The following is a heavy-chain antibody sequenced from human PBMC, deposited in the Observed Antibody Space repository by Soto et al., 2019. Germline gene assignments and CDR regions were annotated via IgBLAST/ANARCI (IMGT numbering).Heavy chain of an antibody. CDR3: SRIAVSGPRTGFDY. Sequence: PSETLSLTCSVSGGSISNSSYLWGWVRQPPGKGLQWIGSVSHIGSTNYNPSLKSRLTISVGTSKPQSSLRLDSVTAADTAVYYCSRIAVSGPRTGFDYWGQGILVTVSS. CDR1: GGSISNSSYL. D-gene: IGHD6-19*01. V-gene: IGHV4-39*01. CDR2: VSHIGST. J-gene: IGHJ4*02.